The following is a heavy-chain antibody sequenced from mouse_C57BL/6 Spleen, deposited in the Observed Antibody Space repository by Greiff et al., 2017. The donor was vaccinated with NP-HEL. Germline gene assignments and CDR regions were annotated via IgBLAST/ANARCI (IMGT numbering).Heavy chain of an antibody. J-gene: IGHJ3*01. D-gene: IGHD1-1*01. CDR3: ARGFPYYYGSSPAWFAY. CDR2: IDPSDSET. CDR1: GYTFTSYW. V-gene: IGHV1-52*01. Sequence: VQLQQPGAELVRPGSSVKLSCKASGYTFTSYWMHWVKQRPIQGLEWIGNIDPSDSETHYNQKFKDKATLTVDKSSSTAYMQLSSLTSEDSAVYYCARGFPYYYGSSPAWFAYWGQGTLVTVSA.